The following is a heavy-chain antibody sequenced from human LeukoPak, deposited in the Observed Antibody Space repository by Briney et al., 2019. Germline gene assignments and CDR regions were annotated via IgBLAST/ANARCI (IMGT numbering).Heavy chain of an antibody. CDR2: ISSSSSTI. CDR3: ARGRDSSSSYPGY. Sequence: GGSLRLSCAASGFTFSSYSMNWVRQAPGKGLEWVSYISSSSSTIYYADSVKGRFTISRDNAKNSLYLQMNSLRAEDTAVYYCARGRDSSSSYPGYWGQGTLVTVSS. CDR1: GFTFSSYS. V-gene: IGHV3-48*01. D-gene: IGHD6-6*01. J-gene: IGHJ4*02.